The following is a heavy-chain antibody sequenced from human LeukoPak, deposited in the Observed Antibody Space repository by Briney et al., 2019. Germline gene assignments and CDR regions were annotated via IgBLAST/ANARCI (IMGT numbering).Heavy chain of an antibody. J-gene: IGHJ4*02. V-gene: IGHV4-4*09. CDR3: ARLGSYSDC. CDR1: DGSITSYY. D-gene: IGHD1-26*01. Sequence: SETLSLTCTVSDGSITSYYWSWIRQPPGQGLEWIGYIHSSGSTHYNPSLRSRVTTSLDTSKNQFSLKLSSVTAAVTAVYYGARLGSYSDCWGQGTLVTVSS. CDR2: IHSSGST.